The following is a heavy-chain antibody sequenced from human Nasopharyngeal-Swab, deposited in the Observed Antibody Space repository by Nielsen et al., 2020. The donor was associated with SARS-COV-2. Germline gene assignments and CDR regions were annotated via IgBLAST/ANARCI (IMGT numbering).Heavy chain of an antibody. V-gene: IGHV3-30-3*01. CDR1: GFTFSSYA. Sequence: GASLQISCAASGFTFSSYAMHWVRQAPGKGLEWVAAISYDGSNKYYADSVKGRFTISRDNSKNTLYLQMNSLRDEDTAVYYCARDGLTYYDILTGYSWFDPWGQGTLVTVSS. D-gene: IGHD3-9*01. CDR3: ARDGLTYYDILTGYSWFDP. CDR2: ISYDGSNK. J-gene: IGHJ5*02.